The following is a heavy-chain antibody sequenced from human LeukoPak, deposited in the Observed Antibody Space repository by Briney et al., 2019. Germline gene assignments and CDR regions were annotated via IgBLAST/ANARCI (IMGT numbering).Heavy chain of an antibody. J-gene: IGHJ3*01. CDR1: GYTFSDYY. Sequence: GASVKVPCKASGYTFSDYYLHWVRQAPGQGLEWMGWINPNSGGTSYAQKLQGRVTMARDTSISTAYMELSSLRSDDTAVYFCAREKGGGLDAFDLWGQGTMVTVSS. CDR2: INPNSGGT. CDR3: AREKGGGLDAFDL. V-gene: IGHV1-2*02. D-gene: IGHD3-16*01.